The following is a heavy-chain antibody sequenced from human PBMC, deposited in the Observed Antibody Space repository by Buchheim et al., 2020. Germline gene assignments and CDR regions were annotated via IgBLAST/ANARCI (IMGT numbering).Heavy chain of an antibody. CDR1: GYTFTSYY. CDR2: ISPSGGST. J-gene: IGHJ6*02. Sequence: QVQLVQSGAEVKKPGASVKVSCKASGYTFTSYYMHWVRQAPGQGLEWMGIISPSGGSTSYAQKFQGRVPMTRDTSTSTVYLELSSLRSEDTAVYYCAAGSGSYYNVGYYYYGMDVWGQGTT. CDR3: AAGSGSYYNVGYYYYGMDV. V-gene: IGHV1-46*01. D-gene: IGHD3-10*01.